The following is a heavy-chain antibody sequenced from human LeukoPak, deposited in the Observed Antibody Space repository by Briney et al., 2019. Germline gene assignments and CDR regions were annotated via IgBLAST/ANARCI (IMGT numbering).Heavy chain of an antibody. J-gene: IGHJ3*02. Sequence: GGSLRLSCAASGFTFSSYGMHWVRQAPGKGLEWVAVISYDGSNKYYADSVKGRFTISRDNSKNTLYLQMNSLRAEDTAVYYCAKELRQIVVVWNAFDIWGQGTMVTVSS. CDR2: ISYDGSNK. D-gene: IGHD3-22*01. V-gene: IGHV3-30*18. CDR1: GFTFSSYG. CDR3: AKELRQIVVVWNAFDI.